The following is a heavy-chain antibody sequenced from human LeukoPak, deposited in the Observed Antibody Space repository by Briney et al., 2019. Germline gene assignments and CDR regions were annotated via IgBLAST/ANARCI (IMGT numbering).Heavy chain of an antibody. D-gene: IGHD3-10*01. CDR2: VYYSGST. CDR1: GFTFSSYA. V-gene: IGHV4-31*02. Sequence: LRLSCAASGFTFSSYAMSWVRQHPGKGLEGSGYVYYSGSTYYNPSLKSRVTISVETSKNQFSLKLSSGTAADTAVYYCATASRWGYGSGSQELYYSYYYGMDVWGQGTTVTVSS. J-gene: IGHJ6*02. CDR3: ATASRWGYGSGSQELYYSYYYGMDV.